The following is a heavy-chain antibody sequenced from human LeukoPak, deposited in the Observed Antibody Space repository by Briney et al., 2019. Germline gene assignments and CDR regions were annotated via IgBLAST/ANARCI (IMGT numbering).Heavy chain of an antibody. CDR1: GYTFTGYY. J-gene: IGHJ4*02. Sequence: ASVKVSCKASGYTFTGYYMHWVRQAPGQGLEWMGWINPNSGGTNYVQKFQGRVTMTRDTSISTAYMELSRLRSDDTAAYYCARAASHYDSSGYPRTFYYFDYWGQGTLVTVSS. CDR2: INPNSGGT. V-gene: IGHV1-2*02. D-gene: IGHD3-22*01. CDR3: ARAASHYDSSGYPRTFYYFDY.